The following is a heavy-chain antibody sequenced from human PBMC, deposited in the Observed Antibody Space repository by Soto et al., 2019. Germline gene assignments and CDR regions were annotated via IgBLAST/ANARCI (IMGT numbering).Heavy chain of an antibody. CDR3: ARSEYSSSSAVGHYYYYGMDV. J-gene: IGHJ6*02. Sequence: GGSLRLSCAASGFTFSSYAMHWVRQAPGKGLEWVAVISYDGSNKYYADSVKGRFTISRDNSKNTLYLQMNSLRAEDTAVYYCARSEYSSSSAVGHYYYYGMDVWGQGTTVTVSS. D-gene: IGHD6-6*01. CDR1: GFTFSSYA. CDR2: ISYDGSNK. V-gene: IGHV3-30-3*01.